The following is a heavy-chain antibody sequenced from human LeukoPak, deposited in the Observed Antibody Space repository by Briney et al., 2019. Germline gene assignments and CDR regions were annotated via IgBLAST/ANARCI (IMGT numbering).Heavy chain of an antibody. CDR2: IYWTSGTI. Sequence: GGSLRLSCAASGFTFDDYAMHWVRQAPGKGLEWVSGIYWTSGTIVYADSVKGRFSMSRDNVKNSLYLQMNSLRVEDTAMYYCAKGGSYDSSGYYSNPLYYFDSWGQGTLVTVSS. V-gene: IGHV3-9*01. J-gene: IGHJ4*02. CDR3: AKGGSYDSSGYYSNPLYYFDS. CDR1: GFTFDDYA. D-gene: IGHD3-22*01.